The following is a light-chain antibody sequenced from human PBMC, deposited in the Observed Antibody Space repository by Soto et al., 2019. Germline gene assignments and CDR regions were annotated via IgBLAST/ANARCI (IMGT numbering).Light chain of an antibody. J-gene: IGLJ3*02. CDR1: SSNIGSNF. V-gene: IGLV1-47*01. CDR3: AAWDNSLRWV. Sequence: QSVLSQPPSASGAPGQRVTISCSGSSSNIGSNFVYWYQQLPGTAPKLLIYRTDQRPSGVPDRFSGSKPGASASLVISGLRSEDEVDYYCAAWDNSLRWVFGGGTKLTVL. CDR2: RTD.